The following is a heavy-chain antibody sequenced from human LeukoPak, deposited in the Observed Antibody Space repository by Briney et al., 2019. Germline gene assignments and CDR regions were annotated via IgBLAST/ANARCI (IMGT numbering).Heavy chain of an antibody. CDR2: ISYDGSNK. Sequence: GGSLRLSCAASGFTFSSYAMHWVRQAPGKGLEWVAVISYDGSNKYYADSVKGRFTISRDNSKNTLYLQMNSLRAEDTAVYYCARAKCHLLRSPHYYYGMDVWGQGNTVTVSS. J-gene: IGHJ6*02. CDR1: GFTFSSYA. D-gene: IGHD2-2*01. V-gene: IGHV3-30-3*01. CDR3: ARAKCHLLRSPHYYYGMDV.